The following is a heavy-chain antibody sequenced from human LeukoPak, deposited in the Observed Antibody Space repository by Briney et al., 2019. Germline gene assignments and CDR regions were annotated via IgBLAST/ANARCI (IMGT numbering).Heavy chain of an antibody. V-gene: IGHV4-30-4*08. CDR1: GGSISSGDYY. D-gene: IGHD3-10*01. Sequence: SETLSLTCTVSGGSISSGDYYWSWIRQPPGKGLEWIGYIYYSGSTYYNPSLKSRVTISVDTSKNQFSLKLSSVTAADTAVYYCARGGMVRGVPGDYWGQGILVTVSS. CDR3: ARGGMVRGVPGDY. CDR2: IYYSGST. J-gene: IGHJ4*02.